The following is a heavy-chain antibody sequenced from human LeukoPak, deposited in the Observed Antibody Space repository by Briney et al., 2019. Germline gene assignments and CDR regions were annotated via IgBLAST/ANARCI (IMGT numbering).Heavy chain of an antibody. Sequence: GGSLRLSCAASGFTFSSYGMHWVRQAPGKGLEWVAVIWYDGSNKYYADSVKGRFTISRDNSKNTLYLQMNSLRSDDTAVYYCARQMVRGVPPAFDYWGQGTLVTVSS. J-gene: IGHJ4*02. CDR3: ARQMVRGVPPAFDY. CDR1: GFTFSSYG. CDR2: IWYDGSNK. D-gene: IGHD3-10*01. V-gene: IGHV3-33*01.